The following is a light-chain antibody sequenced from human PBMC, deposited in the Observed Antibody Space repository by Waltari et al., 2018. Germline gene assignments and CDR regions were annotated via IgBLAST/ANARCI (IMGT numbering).Light chain of an antibody. V-gene: IGKV3-11*01. CDR1: QSVSSY. J-gene: IGKJ4*01. Sequence: EIVLTQSPATLSLSPGERATLSCRASQSVSSYLAWYQQKPGQAPRLLIYDASSRATGIPARFSGSGSGTDFTLTISSLEPDDFAVYYCQHRSNRPLTFGGGTKVKIK. CDR2: DAS. CDR3: QHRSNRPLT.